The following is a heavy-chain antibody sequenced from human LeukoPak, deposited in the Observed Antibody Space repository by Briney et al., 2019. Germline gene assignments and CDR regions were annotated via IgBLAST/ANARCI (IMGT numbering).Heavy chain of an antibody. Sequence: SETLSLTCAVSGYSITSGYYWGWIRQPPGKGLEWIGSIYHSGSTYYNPSLKSRVTMSVDTSKNQFSLKLSSVTAADTAVYYCAREGNSGSYFKGEDFDYWGQGTLVTVSS. CDR3: AREGNSGSYFKGEDFDY. CDR1: GYSITSGYY. V-gene: IGHV4-38-2*02. D-gene: IGHD1-26*01. J-gene: IGHJ4*02. CDR2: IYHSGST.